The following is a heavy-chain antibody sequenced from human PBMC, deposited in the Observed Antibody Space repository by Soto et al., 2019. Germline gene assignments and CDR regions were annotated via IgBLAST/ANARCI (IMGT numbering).Heavy chain of an antibody. CDR3: ARRLVSSGWYRYSGWFDP. J-gene: IGHJ5*02. D-gene: IGHD6-19*01. V-gene: IGHV4-34*01. CDR1: GGSFSGYY. CDR2: INHSGST. Sequence: PSETLSLTCAVYGGSFSGYYWTWIRQPPGTGLEWIGEINHSGSTNYNPSLKSRVTISVDTSKNQFSLKLSSVTAADTAVYYCARRLVSSGWYRYSGWFDPWGQGTLVTVSS.